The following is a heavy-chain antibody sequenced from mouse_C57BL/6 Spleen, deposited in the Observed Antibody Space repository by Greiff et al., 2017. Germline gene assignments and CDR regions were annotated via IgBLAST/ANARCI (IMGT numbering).Heavy chain of an antibody. CDR2: INPSTGGT. CDR1: GYSFTGYY. CDR3: SREVDSSDPWFAY. V-gene: IGHV1-42*01. Sequence: EVQLQQSGPELVKPGASVKISCKASGYSFTGYYMNWVKQSPEKSLEWIGEINPSTGGTTYNQKFKAKATLTVDKSSSTTYMQLKSLTSEDSAVYDCSREVDSSDPWFAYWGQGTLVTVSA. D-gene: IGHD3-2*02. J-gene: IGHJ3*01.